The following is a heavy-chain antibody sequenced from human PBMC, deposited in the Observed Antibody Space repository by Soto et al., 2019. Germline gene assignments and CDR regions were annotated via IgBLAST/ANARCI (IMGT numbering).Heavy chain of an antibody. J-gene: IGHJ4*02. CDR1: GFTFSSYS. CDR3: ARDPLPGTSHFDY. CDR2: IGSSSGSI. V-gene: IGHV3-48*02. D-gene: IGHD1-7*01. Sequence: EVQLVESGGGLVQPGGSLRLSCAASGFTFSSYSMKWVRQAPGKGLEWISYIGSSSGSIYYADSVKGRFTISRDNAKNSVYLQMNSLRDEDTAVYYCARDPLPGTSHFDYWGQGTLVTVSS.